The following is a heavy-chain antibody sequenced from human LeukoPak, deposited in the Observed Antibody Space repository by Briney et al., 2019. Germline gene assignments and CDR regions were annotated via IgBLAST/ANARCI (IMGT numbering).Heavy chain of an antibody. CDR2: INHSGST. J-gene: IGHJ4*02. Sequence: SETLSPTCAVYGGSFSGYYWSWIRQPPGKGLEWIGEINHSGSTNYNPSLKSRVTISVDTSKNQFSLKLSSVTAADTAVYYCARAYGYSYGYLNYWGQGTLVTVSS. D-gene: IGHD5-18*01. CDR1: GGSFSGYY. CDR3: ARAYGYSYGYLNY. V-gene: IGHV4-34*01.